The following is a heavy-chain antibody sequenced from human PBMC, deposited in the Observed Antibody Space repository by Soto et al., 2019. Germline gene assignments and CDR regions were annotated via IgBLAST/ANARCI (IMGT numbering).Heavy chain of an antibody. CDR2: ISSSSSYI. V-gene: IGHV3-21*01. J-gene: IGHJ6*02. D-gene: IGHD2-2*01. CDR1: GFTFSSYS. CDR3: ARSVSADIVIKPAANRYGMDV. Sequence: LRLSCAAPGFTFSSYSMNWVRQAPGKGLEWVSSISSSSSYIYYADSVKGRFTISRDNAKNSLYLQMSSLRVEDTAVYYCARSVSADIVIKPAANRYGMDVWGQGTTVTVSS.